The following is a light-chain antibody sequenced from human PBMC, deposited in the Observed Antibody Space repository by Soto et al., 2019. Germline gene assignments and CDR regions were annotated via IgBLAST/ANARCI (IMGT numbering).Light chain of an antibody. CDR1: QTGSNSY. CDR2: DAS. J-gene: IGKJ1*01. CDR3: QQYSNWPSWT. Sequence: IVLTQSPGTLSLSPGERATLSCRASQTGSNSYLAWYQHKSGQAPRLLIYDASSRATGIPARFSGSGSGTDFTLTISRLEPEDFAVYYCQQYSNWPSWTFGQGTKVDI. V-gene: IGKV3-20*01.